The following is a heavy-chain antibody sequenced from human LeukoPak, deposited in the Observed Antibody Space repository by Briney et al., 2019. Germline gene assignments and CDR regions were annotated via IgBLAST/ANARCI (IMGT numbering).Heavy chain of an antibody. D-gene: IGHD1-26*01. CDR3: ARRKVGPTNYYYGVDV. Sequence: GGSLRLSCAASGFTFSSYSMSWVRQSPGKGLEWVSSVSASGLSTYYADSVKGRFTISRDNSKNTLYLQVNSLTADDTALYYCARRKVGPTNYYYGVDVWGQGTTVTVSS. CDR2: VSASGLST. J-gene: IGHJ6*02. V-gene: IGHV3-23*01. CDR1: GFTFSSYS.